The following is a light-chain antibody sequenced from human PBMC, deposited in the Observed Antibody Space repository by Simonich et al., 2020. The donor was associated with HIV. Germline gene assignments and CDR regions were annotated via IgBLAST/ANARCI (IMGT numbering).Light chain of an antibody. CDR3: QQYNNWPPWT. CDR1: QSVGSN. J-gene: IGKJ1*01. CDR2: GAS. V-gene: IGKV3-15*01. Sequence: EIVMTQSPATLSVSPGEGATLSCRASQSVGSNLVWYQQKPGQAPRILIYGASTRATGIPAMFSGSGSGTEFTLTISSMQSEDFAVYYCQQYNNWPPWTFGQGTKVEVK.